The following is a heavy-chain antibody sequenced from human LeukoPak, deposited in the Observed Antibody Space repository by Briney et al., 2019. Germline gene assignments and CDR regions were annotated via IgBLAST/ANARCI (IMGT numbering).Heavy chain of an antibody. CDR1: GFTFSSYW. J-gene: IGHJ6*03. CDR2: IKQDGSEK. Sequence: PGGSLRLSCAASGFTFSSYWMSWVRQAPGKGLEWVANIKQDGSEKYYVDSVKGRFTISRDNAKNSLYLQMNSLGAEDTAVYYCARDVGSGSYVYYYYMDVWGKGTTVTISS. D-gene: IGHD3-10*01. CDR3: ARDVGSGSYVYYYYMDV. V-gene: IGHV3-7*01.